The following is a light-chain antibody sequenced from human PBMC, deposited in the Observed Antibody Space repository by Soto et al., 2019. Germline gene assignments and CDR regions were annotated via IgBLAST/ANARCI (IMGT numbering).Light chain of an antibody. CDR1: TSGSGCK. J-gene: IGKJ1*01. V-gene: IGKV3-15*01. Sequence: AKSAVTLSLSPGKRATLYCGIGTSGSGCKLAWYQQKPGQAPKLLIYGASIRATGIPARFSGSGSGTEFTLTISSLQSEDFAVYYCQQYNNWPKTFGQGTRVDIK. CDR3: QQYNNWPKT. CDR2: GAS.